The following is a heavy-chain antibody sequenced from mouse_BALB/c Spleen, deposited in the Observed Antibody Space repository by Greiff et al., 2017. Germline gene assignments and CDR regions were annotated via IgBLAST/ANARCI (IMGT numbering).Heavy chain of an antibody. J-gene: IGHJ4*01. D-gene: IGHD1-1*01. Sequence: EVKLVESGGDLVKPGGSLKLSCAASGFTFSSYGMSWVRQTPDKRLEWVATISSGGSYTYYPDRVKGRFTISRDNAKNTLYRQMSSLKSEDTAMYYGASPGVTTVAPYAMDYWGQGTSVTVSS. CDR3: ASPGVTTVAPYAMDY. CDR2: ISSGGSYT. V-gene: IGHV5-6*01. CDR1: GFTFSSYG.